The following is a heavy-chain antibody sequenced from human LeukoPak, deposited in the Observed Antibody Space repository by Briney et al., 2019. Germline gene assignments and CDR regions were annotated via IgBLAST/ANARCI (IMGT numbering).Heavy chain of an antibody. Sequence: GGPLRLSCAVSGFSFSSNSLNWVRHAPAKGLEWVSSISSSSSYIYYEDSVKSRFTISRDNAKNSLYLQMNSLRAEDTAVYFCAREGYGDYIGFDYWGQGTLVTVSS. V-gene: IGHV3-21*01. J-gene: IGHJ4*02. CDR3: AREGYGDYIGFDY. D-gene: IGHD4-17*01. CDR2: ISSSSSYI. CDR1: GFSFSSNS.